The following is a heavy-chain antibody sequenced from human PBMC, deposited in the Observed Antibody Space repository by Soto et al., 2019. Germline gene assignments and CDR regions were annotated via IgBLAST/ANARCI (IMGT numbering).Heavy chain of an antibody. D-gene: IGHD4-17*01. CDR3: AKKRTDYGDYIFDY. CDR1: GFTFSSYA. CDR2: ISGSGGST. Sequence: GESLKISCAASGFTFSSYAMSWVRQAPGKGLEWVSAISGSGGSTYYADSVKGRFTISRDNSKNTLYLQMNSLRAEDTAVYYCAKKRTDYGDYIFDYWGQGTLVTVSS. V-gene: IGHV3-23*01. J-gene: IGHJ4*02.